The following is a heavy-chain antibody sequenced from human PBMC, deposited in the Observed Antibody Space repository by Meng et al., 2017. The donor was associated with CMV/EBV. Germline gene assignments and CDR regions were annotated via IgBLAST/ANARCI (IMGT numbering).Heavy chain of an antibody. V-gene: IGHV1-69*05. J-gene: IGHJ5*02. D-gene: IGHD6-13*01. CDR1: GGTFSSYA. Sequence: SVKVSCKASGGTFSSYAISWVRQAPGQGLEWMGGIILIFGTANYAQKFQGRVTITTDESTSTAYMELSSLRSEDTAVYYCARHQGQLVEGDWFDPWGQGTLVTVSS. CDR3: ARHQGQLVEGDWFDP. CDR2: IILIFGTA.